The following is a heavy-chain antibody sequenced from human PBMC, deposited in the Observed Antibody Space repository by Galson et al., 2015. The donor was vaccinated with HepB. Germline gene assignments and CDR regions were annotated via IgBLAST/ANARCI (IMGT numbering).Heavy chain of an antibody. Sequence: QSGAEVKKPGESLKISCKASGYSFASYWIDWVRQMPGKGLEWMGIISPGDSHTRYSPSFQDQVTISVDKSISTAYLQWSSLKASDTAMYYCAKHGATSSWYGNAFDVWGQGTMVTVSS. D-gene: IGHD6-13*01. J-gene: IGHJ3*01. CDR1: GYSFASYW. CDR2: ISPGDSHT. CDR3: AKHGATSSWYGNAFDV. V-gene: IGHV5-51*01.